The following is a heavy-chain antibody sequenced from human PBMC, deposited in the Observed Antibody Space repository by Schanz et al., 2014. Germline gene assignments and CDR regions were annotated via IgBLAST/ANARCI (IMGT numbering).Heavy chain of an antibody. CDR3: ATLDYADAVS. D-gene: IGHD4-17*01. J-gene: IGHJ5*02. V-gene: IGHV1-69*02. CDR1: GGTFSSYT. Sequence: QVQLVQSGAEVKKPGSSVKVSCKASGGTFSSYTINWVRHAPGQGLEWMGRIIPITGITNYAQKFQGRVTFTADKSTSTAFLEVNSLRAEDTAVYYCATLDYADAVSWGQGTLVTVSS. CDR2: IIPITGIT.